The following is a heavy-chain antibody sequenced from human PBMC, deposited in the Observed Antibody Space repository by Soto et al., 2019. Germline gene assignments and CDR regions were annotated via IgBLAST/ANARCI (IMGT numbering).Heavy chain of an antibody. CDR1: GFTFSSYA. J-gene: IGHJ4*02. V-gene: IGHV3-23*01. CDR3: AKDGVGVNARGY. CDR2: ISGSGGST. Sequence: GGSLRLSCAASGFTFSSYAMSWVRQAPGKGLEWVSAISGSGGSTYYADSVKGRFTISRDTSKNTLYLQMNSLRAEDTAVYYCAKDGVGVNARGYWGQGTLVTVSS. D-gene: IGHD3-10*02.